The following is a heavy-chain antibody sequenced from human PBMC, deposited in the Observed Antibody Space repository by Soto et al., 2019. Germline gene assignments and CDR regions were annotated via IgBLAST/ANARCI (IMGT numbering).Heavy chain of an antibody. J-gene: IGHJ6*02. V-gene: IGHV3-48*02. CDR2: ILGSGGVT. CDR3: AREKNYDILTGYYIVHYYYGMDV. D-gene: IGHD3-9*01. Sequence: GGSLRLSCAVSGFPFSIYSMNWVRQAPGKGLEWVSYILGSGGVTAYADSVRGRFTISRDNAKNSLYLQMNSLTDEDTAVYYCAREKNYDILTGYYIVHYYYGMDVWGQGTTVTVSS. CDR1: GFPFSIYS.